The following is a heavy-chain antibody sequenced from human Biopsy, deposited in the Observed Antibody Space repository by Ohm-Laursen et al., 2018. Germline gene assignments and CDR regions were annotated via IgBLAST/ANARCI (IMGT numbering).Heavy chain of an antibody. CDR3: ASLYSGTYVGSDY. V-gene: IGHV1-69*04. Sequence: GASVKVSCKASGDSITTSGISWVRQAPGQGLEWVGRINPILGILDYAQRLKDRVAITADKSTNTAYMQLSRLTSEDTAFYYCASLYSGTYVGSDYWGQGTLVTVSS. J-gene: IGHJ4*02. CDR2: INPILGIL. CDR1: GDSITTSG. D-gene: IGHD1-26*01.